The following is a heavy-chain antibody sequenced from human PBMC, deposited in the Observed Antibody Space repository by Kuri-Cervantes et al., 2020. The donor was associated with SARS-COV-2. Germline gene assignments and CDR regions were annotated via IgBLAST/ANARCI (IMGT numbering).Heavy chain of an antibody. CDR3: ARVSWMQLWHRYFDN. D-gene: IGHD5-18*01. CDR1: GGSFSGYY. J-gene: IGHJ4*02. V-gene: IGHV4-4*09. Sequence: SETLSLTCAVYGGSFSGYYWSWIRQPPGKGLEWIGHIYTTGSTDYNPSLKSRVNISLDKSKSQFSLKLSSVTASDTAVYYCARVSWMQLWHRYFDNWGQGTLVTVSS. CDR2: IYTTGST.